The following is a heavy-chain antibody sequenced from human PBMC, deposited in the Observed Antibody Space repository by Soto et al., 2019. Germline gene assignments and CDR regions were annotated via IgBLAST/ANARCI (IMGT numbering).Heavy chain of an antibody. CDR3: ASPGFSSSSSAGYYYFDY. Sequence: ASVKVSCKASGGTFSSYAISWVRQAPGQGLEWMGGIIPIFGTANYAQKFQGRVTITADKSTSTAYMGLSSLRSEDTAVYYCASPGFSSSSSAGYYYFDYWGQGTLVTVSS. CDR1: GGTFSSYA. D-gene: IGHD6-6*01. CDR2: IIPIFGTA. V-gene: IGHV1-69*06. J-gene: IGHJ4*02.